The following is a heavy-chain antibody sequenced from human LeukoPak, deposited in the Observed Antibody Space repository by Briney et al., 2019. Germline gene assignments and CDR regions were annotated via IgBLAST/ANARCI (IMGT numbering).Heavy chain of an antibody. CDR2: ISSSGSTI. CDR3: ARDSLKDYGGNSVFDY. CDR1: GFTFSSYE. J-gene: IGHJ4*02. D-gene: IGHD4-23*01. Sequence: GGSLRLSCAVSGFTFSSYEMNSVRQAPGKGLEWVSCISSSGSTIYYADSVKGRFTISRDNAKNSLYVQLNSLSAEDTAVYYCARDSLKDYGGNSVFDYWGQGTLVTVSS. V-gene: IGHV3-48*03.